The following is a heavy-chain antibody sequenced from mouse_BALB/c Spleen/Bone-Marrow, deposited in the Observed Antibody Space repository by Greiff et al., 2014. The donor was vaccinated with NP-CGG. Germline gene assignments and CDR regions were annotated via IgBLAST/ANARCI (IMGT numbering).Heavy chain of an antibody. Sequence: EVKLMESGPELGKPGASVKMSCKASGYTFSSYVIHWVKQKPGQGLEWIGYINPYNDGTKYNEKFKGKATLTSAKSSSTAYIDLSSLTSEDSAVYYCAREADGYYVGAMDYWGQGTSVTVSS. CDR1: GYTFSSYV. J-gene: IGHJ4*01. CDR2: INPYNDGT. D-gene: IGHD2-3*01. V-gene: IGHV1-14*01. CDR3: AREADGYYVGAMDY.